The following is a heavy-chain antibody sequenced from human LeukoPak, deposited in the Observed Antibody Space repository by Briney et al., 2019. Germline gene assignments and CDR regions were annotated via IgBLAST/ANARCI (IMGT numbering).Heavy chain of an antibody. D-gene: IGHD2-2*01. CDR1: GFTFDDYA. CDR3: AKDMGVPAEGGFDP. V-gene: IGHV3-9*01. J-gene: IGHJ5*02. Sequence: PGGSLRLSCAASGFTFDDYAMHWVRQAPGKGLEWVSGISWNSGSIGYADSVKGRFTISRDNSKNSLYLQMNSLRAEDTALYYCAKDMGVPAEGGFDPWGQGTLVTVSS. CDR2: ISWNSGSI.